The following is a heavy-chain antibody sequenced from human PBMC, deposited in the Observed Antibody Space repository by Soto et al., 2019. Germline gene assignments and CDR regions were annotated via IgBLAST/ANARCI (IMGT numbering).Heavy chain of an antibody. Sequence: ASVKVSCKASGYTFTSYYMHWVRQAPGQGLEWMGIINPSGGSTSYAQKFQGRVTMTRDTSTSTVYMELSSLRSEDTAVYYCARDRFNIVVVPADYYYGMDVWGQGTTVTVSS. CDR1: GYTFTSYY. D-gene: IGHD2-2*01. CDR3: ARDRFNIVVVPADYYYGMDV. CDR2: INPSGGST. J-gene: IGHJ6*02. V-gene: IGHV1-46*01.